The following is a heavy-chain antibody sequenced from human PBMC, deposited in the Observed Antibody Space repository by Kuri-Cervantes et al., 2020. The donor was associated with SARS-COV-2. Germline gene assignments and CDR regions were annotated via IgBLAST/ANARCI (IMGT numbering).Heavy chain of an antibody. CDR3: ARDRYCTGGSCFDWYFDL. J-gene: IGHJ2*01. CDR1: GGSISSYY. CDR2: IYYSGST. V-gene: IGHV4-59*01. Sequence: GSLRLSCTVSGGSISSYYWSWIRQPPGKGLEWIGYIYYSGSTNYNPSLKSRVTISVDTSKNQFSLRLRSVTAADTAVYYCARDRYCTGGSCFDWYFDLWGRGTLVPVSS. D-gene: IGHD2-15*01.